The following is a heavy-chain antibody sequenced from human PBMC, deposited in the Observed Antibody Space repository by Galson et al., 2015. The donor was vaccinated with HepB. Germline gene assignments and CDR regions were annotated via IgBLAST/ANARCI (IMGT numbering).Heavy chain of an antibody. D-gene: IGHD2-15*01. Sequence: CAISGDSVSSISAAWNWIRQSPSRGLEWLGRAYYRSKWYNDYALSVKSRITINPDTSKNQFSLQLNSVTPEDTAVYYCARGYPRAFDYWGQGTLVTVSS. CDR3: ARGYPRAFDY. V-gene: IGHV6-1*01. CDR1: GDSVSSISAA. J-gene: IGHJ4*02. CDR2: AYYRSKWYN.